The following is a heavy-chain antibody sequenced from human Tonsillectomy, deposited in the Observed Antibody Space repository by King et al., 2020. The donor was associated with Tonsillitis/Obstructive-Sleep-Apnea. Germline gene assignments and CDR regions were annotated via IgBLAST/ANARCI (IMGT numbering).Heavy chain of an antibody. Sequence: VQLVESGGGLVQPGGSLRLSCAASGFTFSGYAMTWVRQAPGKGLEWVSGISGSGGRTYYAESVKGRFTISRDNSKDTLYLQMNSLRAEDTALYYCAKDRRAPGFYYGMDVWGQGTPVIVSS. J-gene: IGHJ6*02. CDR3: AKDRRAPGFYYGMDV. CDR1: GFTFSGYA. D-gene: IGHD1-14*01. V-gene: IGHV3-23*04. CDR2: ISGSGGRT.